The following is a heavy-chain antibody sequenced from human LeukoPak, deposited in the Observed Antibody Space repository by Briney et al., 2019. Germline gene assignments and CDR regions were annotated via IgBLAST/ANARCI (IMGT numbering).Heavy chain of an antibody. D-gene: IGHD2-2*01. CDR2: IYHSGST. Sequence: SETLSLTCTVSGGSISSGGYYWSWIRQPPGKGLEWIGYIYHSGSTYYNPSLKSRVTISVDRSKNQFSLKLSSVTAADTAVYYCASHDEYCSSTSCYRGSFDYWGQGTLVTVSS. J-gene: IGHJ4*02. V-gene: IGHV4-30-2*01. CDR3: ASHDEYCSSTSCYRGSFDY. CDR1: GGSISSGGYY.